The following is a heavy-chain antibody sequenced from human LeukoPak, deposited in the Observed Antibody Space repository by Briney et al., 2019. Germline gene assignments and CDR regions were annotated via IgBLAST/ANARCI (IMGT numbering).Heavy chain of an antibody. J-gene: IGHJ3*02. CDR1: GGSVSSGSYY. Sequence: SETLSLTCTVSGGSVSSGSYYWSWIRQPPGKGLEWIGYIYYSGSTNYNPSLKSRVTISVDTSKNQFSLKLSSATAADTAVYFCARQGSGRAFDIWGQGTMVTVSS. CDR3: ARQGSGRAFDI. CDR2: IYYSGST. V-gene: IGHV4-61*01.